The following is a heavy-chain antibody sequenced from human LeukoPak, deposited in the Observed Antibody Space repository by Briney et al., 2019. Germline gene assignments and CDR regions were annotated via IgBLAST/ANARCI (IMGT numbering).Heavy chain of an antibody. CDR3: ASPGGGPTDY. J-gene: IGHJ4*02. CDR1: GRSISSGGYY. Sequence: PSETLSLTCTVSGRSISSGGYYWGWIRQPPGKGLEWIGSIYYSGSTYYNPSLKSRVTISVYTSKNQFSLKLSSVTAADTAVYYCASPGGGPTDYWGQGTLVTVSS. CDR2: IYYSGST. V-gene: IGHV4-39*01. D-gene: IGHD3-16*01.